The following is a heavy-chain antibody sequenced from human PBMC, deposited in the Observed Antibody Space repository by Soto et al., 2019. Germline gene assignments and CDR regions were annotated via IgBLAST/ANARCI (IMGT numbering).Heavy chain of an antibody. Sequence: SATLPRTCTVYAWSAKDYYVHWIRQNQGNGLEWIGEINHTGGTPYNPSLKSRVTMSVDTSKNQFSLRLSSVTAADTAIYYCSTRITVLGLLIPRFDPWGQGKQVSGSS. J-gene: IGHJ5*02. CDR2: INHTGGT. CDR3: STRITVLGLLIPRFDP. V-gene: IGHV4-34*01. D-gene: IGHD3-3*01. CDR1: AWSAKDYY.